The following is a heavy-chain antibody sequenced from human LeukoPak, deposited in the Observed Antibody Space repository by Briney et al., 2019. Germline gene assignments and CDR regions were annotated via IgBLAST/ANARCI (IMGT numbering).Heavy chain of an antibody. Sequence: SQTLSLTCTVSGGSISSGGYYWSWIRQPPGKGLEWIGEINHSGSTNYNPSLKSRVTISVDTSKNQFSLKLSSVTAADTAVYYCARGRDIGYCSSTSCFAASNYYYYMDVWGKGTTVTVSS. CDR1: GGSISSGGYY. V-gene: IGHV4-30-2*01. J-gene: IGHJ6*03. CDR3: ARGRDIGYCSSTSCFAASNYYYYMDV. CDR2: INHSGST. D-gene: IGHD2-2*01.